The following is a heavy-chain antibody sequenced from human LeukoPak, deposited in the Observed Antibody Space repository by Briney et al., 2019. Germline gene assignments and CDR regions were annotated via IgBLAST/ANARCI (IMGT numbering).Heavy chain of an antibody. CDR2: SKSKSDGGTT. Sequence: PGGSLGLSCAASGFTLSNAWMSWVRQAPGKGLEWLGRSKSKSDGGTTDYAAHVTGRFTISRDDSKTTLYLQMNSLKTEDTAVYYCTTGYTRYCSTISCYVGVEVWGKGTTVTVSS. CDR3: TTGYTRYCSTISCYVGVEV. V-gene: IGHV3-15*01. CDR1: GFTLSNAW. D-gene: IGHD2-2*01. J-gene: IGHJ6*04.